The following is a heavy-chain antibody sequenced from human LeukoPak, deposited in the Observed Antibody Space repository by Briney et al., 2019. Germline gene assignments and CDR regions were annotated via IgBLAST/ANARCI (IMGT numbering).Heavy chain of an antibody. V-gene: IGHV4-59*08. CDR1: GGSISSYY. CDR2: IYYSGST. J-gene: IGHJ6*02. CDR3: ARRPDILTGYYYYYGMDV. Sequence: SETLSLTCTVSGGSISSYYWSWIRQPPGKGLEWIGYIYYSGSTNYNPSLKSRVTISVDTSKNQFSLKLSSVTAADTAVYYCARRPDILTGYYYYYGMDVWGQGTTVTVSS. D-gene: IGHD3-9*01.